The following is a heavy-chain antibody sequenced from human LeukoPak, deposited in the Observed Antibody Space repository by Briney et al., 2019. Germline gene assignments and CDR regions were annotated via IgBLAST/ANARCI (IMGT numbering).Heavy chain of an antibody. CDR2: ISGSGGST. D-gene: IGHD3-3*01. CDR3: TKDRDFWSANDAFDI. CDR1: GFTFSNAW. J-gene: IGHJ3*02. Sequence: QPGGSLRLSCAASGFTFSNAWMSWVRQAPGKGLEWVSAISGSGGSTYYADSVKGRFTISRDNSKNTLYLQMNSLRAEDTAVYYCTKDRDFWSANDAFDIWGQGTMVTVSS. V-gene: IGHV3-23*01.